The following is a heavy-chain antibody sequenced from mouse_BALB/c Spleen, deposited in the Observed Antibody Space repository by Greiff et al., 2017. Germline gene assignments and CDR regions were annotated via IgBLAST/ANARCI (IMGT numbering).Heavy chain of an antibody. J-gene: IGHJ3*01. D-gene: IGHD2-2*01. Sequence: EVQLQQSGTVLARPGASVKMSCKASGYTFTSYWMHWVKQRPGQGLEWIGAIYPGNSDTSYNQKFKSKATLTVDKSSSTAYMQLSSLTSEDSAVYYCARYGYDGFAYWGQGTLVTVSA. CDR3: ARYGYDGFAY. CDR2: IYPGNSDT. V-gene: IGHV1-5*01. CDR1: GYTFTSYW.